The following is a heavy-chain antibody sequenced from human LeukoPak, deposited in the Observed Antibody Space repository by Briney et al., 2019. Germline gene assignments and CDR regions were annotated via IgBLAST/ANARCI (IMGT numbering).Heavy chain of an antibody. Sequence: PGGSLRLSCAASGFTFSSYWMSWVRQAAGKGLEWVANIKQDGSEKYYVDSVKGRFTISRDNAKNSLYLQMNSLRAEDTAVYYCAKVYPPATMIVVIDYWGQGTLVTVSS. CDR3: AKVYPPATMIVVIDY. D-gene: IGHD3-22*01. CDR2: IKQDGSEK. V-gene: IGHV3-7*03. J-gene: IGHJ4*02. CDR1: GFTFSSYW.